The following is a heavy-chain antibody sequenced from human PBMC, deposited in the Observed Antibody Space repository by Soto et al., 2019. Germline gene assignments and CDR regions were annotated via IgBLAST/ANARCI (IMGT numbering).Heavy chain of an antibody. CDR3: ARDDILSYGSAYMRDYYYGMDV. Sequence: SVKVSCKASGGTFSSYAISWVRQAPGQGLEWMGGIIPIFGTANYAQKFQGRVTITADKSTSTAYMELSSLRSEDTAVYYCARDDILSYGSAYMRDYYYGMDVWGQGTTVTGS. CDR2: IIPIFGTA. D-gene: IGHD3-10*01. V-gene: IGHV1-69*06. CDR1: GGTFSSYA. J-gene: IGHJ6*02.